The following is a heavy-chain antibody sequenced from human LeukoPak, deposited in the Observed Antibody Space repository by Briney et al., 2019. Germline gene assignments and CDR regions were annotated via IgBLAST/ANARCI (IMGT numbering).Heavy chain of an antibody. V-gene: IGHV3-30*18. Sequence: PGGSLRLSCAASGVTFSSYVIHWVRQAPGKGLEWVAVISYDGSNKYYADSVKGRFTISRDNSKNTLYLQMNSLRAEDTAEYYCAKPHPRYGGNPPRIYYFDYWGQGTLVTVSS. CDR1: GVTFSSYV. CDR3: AKPHPRYGGNPPRIYYFDY. J-gene: IGHJ4*02. CDR2: ISYDGSNK. D-gene: IGHD4-23*01.